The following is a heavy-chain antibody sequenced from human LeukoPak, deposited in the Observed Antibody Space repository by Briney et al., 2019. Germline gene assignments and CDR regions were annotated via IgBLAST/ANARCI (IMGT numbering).Heavy chain of an antibody. CDR1: GFTFDDYG. D-gene: IGHD6-13*01. CDR2: INWNGGST. CDR3: ARDPILLAADDAFDI. V-gene: IGHV3-20*04. J-gene: IGHJ3*02. Sequence: GGSLRLSCAASGFTFDDYGMSWVRQAPGKGLEWVSGINWNGGSTGYADSVKGRFTISRDNAKNSLYLQMNSLRAEDTALYYCARDPILLAADDAFDIWGQGTMVTVSS.